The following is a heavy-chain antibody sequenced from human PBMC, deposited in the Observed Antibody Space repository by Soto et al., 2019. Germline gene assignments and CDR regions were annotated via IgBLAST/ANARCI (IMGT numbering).Heavy chain of an antibody. CDR1: GYTFTGYY. J-gene: IGHJ3*02. D-gene: IGHD1-26*01. V-gene: IGHV1-2*04. CDR2: INPNSGGT. Sequence: ASVKVSCKASGYTFTGYYMHWVRQAPGQGLEWMGWINPNSGGTNYAQKFQGWVTMNRDTSISTAYMELSRLRSDDTAVYYCARGTPLYSGSYYAFDIWGQGTMVTVSS. CDR3: ARGTPLYSGSYYAFDI.